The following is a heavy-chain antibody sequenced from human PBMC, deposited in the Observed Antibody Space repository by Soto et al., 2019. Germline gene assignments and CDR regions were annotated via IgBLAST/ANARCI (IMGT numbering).Heavy chain of an antibody. Sequence: ASVKVSCKASGYTFTTYGISWVRQAPGQGLEWLGWISAYNGNTNYAQKLQGRVTMTTDTSTSTAYMELRSLRSDDTAVYYCARSITMVRGTPRIMDVWGQGTTVTVS. J-gene: IGHJ6*02. D-gene: IGHD3-10*01. CDR1: GYTFTTYG. V-gene: IGHV1-18*04. CDR3: ARSITMVRGTPRIMDV. CDR2: ISAYNGNT.